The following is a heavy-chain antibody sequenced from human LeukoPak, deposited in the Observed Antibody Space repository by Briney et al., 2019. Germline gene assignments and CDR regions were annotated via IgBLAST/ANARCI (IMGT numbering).Heavy chain of an antibody. Sequence: GGSQRLSCAPSRFTFSIFSMKCVRQSPGKGLEWVSYIRTSSSTIYYADSVKVRFTSSRDNAKNSLYLQMNSLRVEDTAVYYCGRDRNTDFWSGYYTNYFDYWGQGTPVTVSS. J-gene: IGHJ4*02. CDR3: GRDRNTDFWSGYYTNYFDY. CDR1: RFTFSIFS. CDR2: IRTSSSTI. D-gene: IGHD3-3*01. V-gene: IGHV3-48*01.